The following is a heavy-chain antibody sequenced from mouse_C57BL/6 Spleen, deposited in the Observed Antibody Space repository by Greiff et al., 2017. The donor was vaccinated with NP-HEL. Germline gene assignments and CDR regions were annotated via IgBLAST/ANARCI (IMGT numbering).Heavy chain of an antibody. CDR1: DSEVFPIAY. D-gene: IGHD1-1*01. CDR2: ILPSIGRT. Sequence: QVQLQQSGSELRSPGSSVKLSCKDFDSEVFPIAYMSWVRQKPGHGCEWIGGILPSIGRTIYGEKFEDTATSEADTLSHTAYVKLNSLTSDDSALSYCARDYGSSYEEFAYWGQGTLVTVSA. J-gene: IGHJ3*01. V-gene: IGHV15-2*01. CDR3: ARDYGSSYEEFAY.